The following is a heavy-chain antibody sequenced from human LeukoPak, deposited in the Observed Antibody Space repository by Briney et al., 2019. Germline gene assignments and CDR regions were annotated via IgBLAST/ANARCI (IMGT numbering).Heavy chain of an antibody. CDR1: GFTYSSYA. V-gene: IGHV3-23*01. D-gene: IGHD6-19*01. CDR3: AKVGYSSGWFDY. J-gene: IGHJ4*02. CDR2: ISGSGGST. Sequence: GGSLRLSCAASGFTYSSYAMSWVRQAPGKGLEWVSAISGSGGSTYYADSVKGRFTISRDNSKNTLYLQMNSLRAEDTAVYYCAKVGYSSGWFDYWGQGTLVTVSS.